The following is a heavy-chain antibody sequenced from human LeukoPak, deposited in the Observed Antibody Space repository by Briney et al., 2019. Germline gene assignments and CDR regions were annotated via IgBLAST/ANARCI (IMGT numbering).Heavy chain of an antibody. Sequence: PSETLSLTCTVSGGSISSGNYYWSWIRQPAGRGLEWIGRIYTSGSTTYNPSLKSRVTISVDTSKNQFSLKVISVTAADTAVYYCAKDLLGWSSPRWGQGTMVTVSS. CDR3: AKDLLGWSSPR. D-gene: IGHD3-3*01. CDR1: GGSISSGNYY. CDR2: IYTSGST. V-gene: IGHV4-61*02. J-gene: IGHJ3*01.